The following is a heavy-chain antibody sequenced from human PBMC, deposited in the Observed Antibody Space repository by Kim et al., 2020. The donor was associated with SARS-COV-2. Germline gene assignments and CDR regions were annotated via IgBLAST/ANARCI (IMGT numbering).Heavy chain of an antibody. CDR1: GDSVSSNSYY. D-gene: IGHD1-26*01. V-gene: IGHV4-61*01. Sequence: ETLSLTCTVSGDSVSSNSYYWSWIRQPPGKGLEWIGYIYHNGRTNYNPSLKSRVTVSVDTSKNQFSLRLRSVTAADTAVYYCARVGLYSGSYYFDFWGQG. J-gene: IGHJ4*02. CDR2: IYHNGRT. CDR3: ARVGLYSGSYYFDF.